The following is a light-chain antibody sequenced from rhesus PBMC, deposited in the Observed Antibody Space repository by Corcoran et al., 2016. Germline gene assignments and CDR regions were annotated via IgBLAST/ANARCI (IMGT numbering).Light chain of an antibody. V-gene: IGKV3-10*01. J-gene: IGKJ2*01. CDR3: YQHSSGYS. CDR2: GAS. CDR1: QSVSSY. Sequence: QVILTQSPATLSLSPGERATLSCRASQSVSSYLAWYQQKLGQAPRPLIFGASSRATGIPDRFSGSGSGTHFTLTISSREPEDVGVYHCYQHSSGYSFGQGTKVEIK.